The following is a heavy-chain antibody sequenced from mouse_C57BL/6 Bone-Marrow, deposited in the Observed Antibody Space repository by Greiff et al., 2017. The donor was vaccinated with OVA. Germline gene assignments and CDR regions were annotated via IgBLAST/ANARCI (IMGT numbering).Heavy chain of an antibody. Sequence: VQLQQPGAELVMPGASVKLSCKASGYTFTSYWMHWVKQRPGQGLEWIGEIDPSDSYTNYNQKFKGKSTLTVDKSSSTAYMQLSSLTSEDSAVYYCALFITTVVADFDYWGQGTTLTVSS. CDR1: GYTFTSYW. D-gene: IGHD1-1*01. V-gene: IGHV1-69*01. J-gene: IGHJ2*01. CDR3: ALFITTVVADFDY. CDR2: IDPSDSYT.